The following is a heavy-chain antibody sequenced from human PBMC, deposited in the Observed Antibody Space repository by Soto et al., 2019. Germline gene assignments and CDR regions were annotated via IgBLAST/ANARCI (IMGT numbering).Heavy chain of an antibody. D-gene: IGHD3-10*01. V-gene: IGHV3-23*01. Sequence: GGSLRLSCAASGFTFSSYAMSWVRQAPGKGLEWVSAISGSGGSTYYADSVKGRFTISRDNSKNTRYLQMNSLGAEDTAVYYCAKWHKSAYYYGSGSPIFDYWGQGTLVTVSS. J-gene: IGHJ4*02. CDR2: ISGSGGST. CDR3: AKWHKSAYYYGSGSPIFDY. CDR1: GFTFSSYA.